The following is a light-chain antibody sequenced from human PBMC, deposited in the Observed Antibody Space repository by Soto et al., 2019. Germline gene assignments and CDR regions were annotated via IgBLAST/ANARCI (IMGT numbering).Light chain of an antibody. CDR2: WAS. V-gene: IGKV4-1*01. CDR1: QSVLYSSNNKNY. Sequence: DIVMTQSPDSLAVSLGERATINCKSSQSVLYSSNNKNYLAWYQQKPGQPPKLLIYWASTRESGVPDRFSGSGSGTDFTLTISXLQAEDVAVYYCQQYYSTPLFGQGTKLEIK. J-gene: IGKJ2*01. CDR3: QQYYSTPL.